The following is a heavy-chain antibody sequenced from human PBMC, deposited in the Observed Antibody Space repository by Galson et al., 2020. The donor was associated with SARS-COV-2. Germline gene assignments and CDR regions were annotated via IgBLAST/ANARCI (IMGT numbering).Heavy chain of an antibody. Sequence: GESLKISCKGSGYSFTNYWIGWVRQMPGKGLAWIGIIYPGYSDTRYSPSFQGQVTISADKSISTAYLQWSSLKASDTAMYYCVRQIGDGYSFDYWGQGTLVTVSS. V-gene: IGHV5-51*01. CDR2: IYPGYSDT. J-gene: IGHJ4*02. CDR1: GYSFTNYW. CDR3: VRQIGDGYSFDY. D-gene: IGHD4-4*01.